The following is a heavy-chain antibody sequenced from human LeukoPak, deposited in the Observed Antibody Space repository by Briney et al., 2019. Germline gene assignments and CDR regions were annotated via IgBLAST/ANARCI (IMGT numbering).Heavy chain of an antibody. V-gene: IGHV3-30*04. CDR2: ISSDGSNK. J-gene: IGHJ4*02. CDR1: GFTFTSYA. Sequence: GRSLRLSCAASGFTFTSYAMHWVRQAPGKGLEWVAVISSDGSNKYYGDSVKGRFTISRDNSKNTLYLQMNSLRAEDTANYYCAVLSPQSYWGQGTLVTVSS. D-gene: IGHD2/OR15-2a*01. CDR3: AVLSPQSY.